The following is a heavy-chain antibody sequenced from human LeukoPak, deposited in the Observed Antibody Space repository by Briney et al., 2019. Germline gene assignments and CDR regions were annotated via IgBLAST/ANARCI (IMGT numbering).Heavy chain of an antibody. V-gene: IGHV1-8*01. CDR2: MNPNSGNT. D-gene: IGHD3-22*01. J-gene: IGHJ5*02. CDR1: GYTFTSYD. CDR3: ARGAYYDSSGYYYFFRVHANNWFDP. Sequence: ASVKVSCKASGYTFTSYDINWVRQATGQGLEWMGWMNPNSGNTGYAQKFQGRVTMTRSTSISTAYMELSSLRSEDTAVYYCARGAYYDSSGYYYFFRVHANNWFDPWGQGTLVTVSS.